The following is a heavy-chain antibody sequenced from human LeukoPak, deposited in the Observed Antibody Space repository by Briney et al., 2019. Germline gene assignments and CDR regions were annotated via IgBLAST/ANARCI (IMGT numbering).Heavy chain of an antibody. J-gene: IGHJ4*02. CDR2: INPNSGGT. CDR1: GYSFNYYY. CDR3: ARGGQFSSGYYSPVFDY. Sequence: ASVKVSCKASGYSFNYYYIHWARQAPGQGLEWMGWINPNSGGTNYAQTFQGRVTMTRDTSSSTAYMELSRLRSDDTAVYYCARGGQFSSGYYSPVFDYWGQGTLVTVSS. V-gene: IGHV1-2*02. D-gene: IGHD3-22*01.